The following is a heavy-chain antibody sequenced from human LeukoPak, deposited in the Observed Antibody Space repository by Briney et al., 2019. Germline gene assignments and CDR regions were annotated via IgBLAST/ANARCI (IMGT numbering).Heavy chain of an antibody. D-gene: IGHD1-20*01. CDR2: IYYSGST. Sequence: PSETLSLTCTVSGGSISSYYWSWIRQPPGKGLEWIGYIYYSGSTNYNPSLKSRVTISVDTSKNQFSLKLSSVTAADTAVYYCARQKDNWNDIIDYWGQGTLVTVSS. J-gene: IGHJ4*02. CDR1: GGSISSYY. CDR3: ARQKDNWNDIIDY. V-gene: IGHV4-59*08.